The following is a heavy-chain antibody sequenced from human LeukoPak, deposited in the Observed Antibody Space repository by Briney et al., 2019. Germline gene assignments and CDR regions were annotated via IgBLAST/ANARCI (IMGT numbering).Heavy chain of an antibody. J-gene: IGHJ4*02. CDR2: ISYSGST. CDR3: ARHVSQAEGSKLGFDY. CDR1: GGSISSRPYD. V-gene: IGHV4-39*01. Sequence: SETLSLTCTVSGGSISSRPYDWGWLRQSPGKGLEYIGSISYSGSTYYNPSLRSRVTISVDTSKNQFSLKLASVTAADTAVFYCARHVSQAEGSKLGFDYWGQGTLVTVSS. D-gene: IGHD7-27*01.